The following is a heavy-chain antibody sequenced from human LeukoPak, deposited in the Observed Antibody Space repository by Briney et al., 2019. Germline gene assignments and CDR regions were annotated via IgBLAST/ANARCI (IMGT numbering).Heavy chain of an antibody. CDR1: GFTISSYA. CDR3: AKHYDSSGYFYFYYMDV. J-gene: IGHJ6*03. Sequence: GGSLRLSCAASGFTISSYAMSWVRQAPGKGLEWVSGISGSGGSTYYADSVKGRFTISRDNSKNTLYLQMNSLRAEDTAVYYCAKHYDSSGYFYFYYMDVWGKGTTVTVSS. V-gene: IGHV3-23*01. CDR2: ISGSGGST. D-gene: IGHD3-22*01.